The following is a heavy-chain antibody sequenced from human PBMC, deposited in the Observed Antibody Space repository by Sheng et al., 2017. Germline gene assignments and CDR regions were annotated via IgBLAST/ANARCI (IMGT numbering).Heavy chain of an antibody. V-gene: IGHV1-69*04. D-gene: IGHD2-2*01. CDR1: GGTFSSYA. CDR2: IIPILGIA. J-gene: IGHJ6*03. CDR3: ARAQLGYCSSTSCLDRYYYYMDV. Sequence: QVQLVQSGAEVKKPGSSVKVSCKASGGTFSSYAISWVRQAPGQGLEWMGGIIPILGIANYAQKFQGRVTITADKSTSTAYMELSSLRSEDTAVYYCARAQLGYCSSTSCLDRYYYYMDVWGKGTTVTVSS.